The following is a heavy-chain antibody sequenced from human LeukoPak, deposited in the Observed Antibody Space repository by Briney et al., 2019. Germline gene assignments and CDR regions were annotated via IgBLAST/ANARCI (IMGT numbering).Heavy chain of an antibody. V-gene: IGHV1-3*01. CDR3: AREAPICRNADCRTGFDY. CDR2: INAGNGNT. D-gene: IGHD1-1*01. J-gene: IGHJ4*02. Sequence: ASVKVSCKASGYTFTSYAMYWVRQAPGQRLEWMGWINAGNGNTKYSQKLQGRVTITRDTSASTAYMELSSLRSEDTAVYYCAREAPICRNADCRTGFDYWGQGTLVAVSS. CDR1: GYTFTSYA.